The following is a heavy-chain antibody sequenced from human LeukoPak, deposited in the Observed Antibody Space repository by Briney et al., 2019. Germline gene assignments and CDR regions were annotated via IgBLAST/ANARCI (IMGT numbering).Heavy chain of an antibody. CDR1: GYSCTSCW. Sequence: PGESLMICSKGAGYSCTSCWITWVRQMPGKGLEGMGRSDPSDSYTNYNPSFQGHVTISVDKSISSAYLQWSSLKASDTAMYYCARISGKIRAGCGEFDPWGQGTLVTVSS. CDR2: SDPSDSYT. CDR3: ARISGKIRAGCGEFDP. V-gene: IGHV5-10-1*01. J-gene: IGHJ5*02. D-gene: IGHD6-19*01.